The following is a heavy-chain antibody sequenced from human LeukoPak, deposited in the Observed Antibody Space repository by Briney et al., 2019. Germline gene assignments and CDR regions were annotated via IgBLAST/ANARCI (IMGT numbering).Heavy chain of an antibody. J-gene: IGHJ4*02. CDR2: IYYSGST. CDR1: AGSISSYY. D-gene: IGHD1-26*01. CDR3: AREGVGATTGFDY. Sequence: SETLSLTCTVSAGSISSYYWSWIRQPPGKGLEWIGYIYYSGSTNYNPSLKSRVTISVDTSKNQFSLKLSSVTAADTAVYYCAREGVGATTGFDYWGQGTLVTVSS. V-gene: IGHV4-59*01.